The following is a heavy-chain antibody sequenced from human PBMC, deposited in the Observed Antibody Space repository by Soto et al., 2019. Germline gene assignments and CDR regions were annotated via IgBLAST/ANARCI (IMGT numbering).Heavy chain of an antibody. D-gene: IGHD3-16*01. Sequence: GGSLRLSWAASGFTFSSYGMQWVRQAPGKGLEWVAVISYDGSNKYYADSVKGRFTISRDNSKNTLYLQMNSLRAEDTAVYYCAKEWDYAQPFDYWGQGTLVAVSS. CDR3: AKEWDYAQPFDY. J-gene: IGHJ4*02. CDR1: GFTFSSYG. V-gene: IGHV3-30*18. CDR2: ISYDGSNK.